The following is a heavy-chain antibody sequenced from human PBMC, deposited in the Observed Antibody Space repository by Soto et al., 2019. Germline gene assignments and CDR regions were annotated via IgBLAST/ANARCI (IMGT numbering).Heavy chain of an antibody. CDR1: GFTFDDYA. V-gene: IGHV3-9*01. D-gene: IGHD3-3*01. CDR2: ISWNSGSI. Sequence: EVQLVESGGGLVQPGRSLRLSCAASGFTFDDYAMHWVRQAPGKGLEWVSGISWNSGSIGYADSVKGRFTISRDNAKNSLYLQMNSLGAEDTALYYCASFRYYDFWSGYRLGSMDVWGKGTTVTVSS. J-gene: IGHJ6*03. CDR3: ASFRYYDFWSGYRLGSMDV.